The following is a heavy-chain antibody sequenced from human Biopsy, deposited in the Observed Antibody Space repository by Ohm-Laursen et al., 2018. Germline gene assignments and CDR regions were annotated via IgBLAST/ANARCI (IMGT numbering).Heavy chain of an antibody. Sequence: SDTLSLTCTVSGDSISSDYWSWIRQTPGKGLECIGYIYYSGSTNYNPSLKSRVTISVDTSKNQFSLRLNSVTAADTAVYYCARATNSTGWPYYYFYGMDVWGQGTTVTVSS. D-gene: IGHD2/OR15-2a*01. J-gene: IGHJ6*02. CDR3: ARATNSTGWPYYYFYGMDV. CDR1: GDSISSDY. CDR2: IYYSGST. V-gene: IGHV4-59*07.